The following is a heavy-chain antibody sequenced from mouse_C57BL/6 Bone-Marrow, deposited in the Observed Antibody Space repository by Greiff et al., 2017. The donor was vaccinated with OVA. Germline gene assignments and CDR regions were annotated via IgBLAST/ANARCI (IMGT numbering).Heavy chain of an antibody. V-gene: IGHV1-64*01. CDR2: IHPNSGST. J-gene: IGHJ3*01. CDR3: AKRAGTSWFAY. D-gene: IGHD5-1*01. CDR1: GYTFTSYW. Sequence: QVQLQQPGAELVKPGASVKLSCKASGYTFTSYWMHWVKQRPGQGLEWIGMIHPNSGSTNYNEKFKSKATLTVDKSSSTAYMQLSSLTSEDSAVYYCAKRAGTSWFAYLGQGTLVTVSA.